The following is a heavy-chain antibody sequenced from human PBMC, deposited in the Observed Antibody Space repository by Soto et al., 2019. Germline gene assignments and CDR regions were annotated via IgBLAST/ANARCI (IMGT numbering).Heavy chain of an antibody. J-gene: IGHJ5*02. V-gene: IGHV1-18*04. D-gene: IGHD6-19*01. CDR2: ISAYNGDT. CDR1: GYTFTSHG. Sequence: ASVKVSCKASGYTFTSHGINWVRQAPGQGLELMGWISAYNGDTKYEQKFQGRVTMTTDASSSTAYMELKSLSSDDTAVYFCARDPSNTSDNRIWFDPWGQVTKVTFSS. CDR3: ARDPSNTSDNRIWFDP.